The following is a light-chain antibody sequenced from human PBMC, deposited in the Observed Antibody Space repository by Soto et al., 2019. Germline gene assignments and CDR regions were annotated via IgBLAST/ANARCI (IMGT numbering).Light chain of an antibody. CDR1: NSNIGADYE. J-gene: IGLJ2*01. Sequence: QSVLTQPPSVSGAPGQRVTISCTGSNSNIGADYEVYWYQQFPGTAPKLLISNNTNRPSGVPDRFSGSRSGTSAFLAITGLQSEDEADYYCQSFDSSLTGPIFGVGTKLTVL. CDR3: QSFDSSLTGPI. V-gene: IGLV1-40*01. CDR2: NNT.